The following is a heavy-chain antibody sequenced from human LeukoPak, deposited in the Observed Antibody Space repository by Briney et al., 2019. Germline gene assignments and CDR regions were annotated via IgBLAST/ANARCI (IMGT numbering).Heavy chain of an antibody. Sequence: SVKVSCKASGGTFSSYAISWVRQAPGQGLEWMGGIIPIFGTANYAQKFQGRVTITADESTSTAYMELSSLRSEDTAVYYCARDLTTYYYNRRDTFDIWGQGTMVTVSS. CDR2: IIPIFGTA. CDR1: GGTFSSYA. CDR3: ARDLTTYYYNRRDTFDI. J-gene: IGHJ3*02. V-gene: IGHV1-69*13. D-gene: IGHD3-22*01.